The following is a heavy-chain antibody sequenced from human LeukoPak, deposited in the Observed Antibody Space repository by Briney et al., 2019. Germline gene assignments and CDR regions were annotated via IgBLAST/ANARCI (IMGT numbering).Heavy chain of an antibody. V-gene: IGHV3-48*01. D-gene: IGHD3-10*01. Sequence: HPGGSLRLSCAASGFTFSSYSMNSVRQAPGKGLEWVSYISSSSSTIYYADSVKGRFTISRDNAKNSLYLQMNGLRAEDTAVYYCARGALLWPMDYWGQGTLVTVSS. J-gene: IGHJ4*02. CDR1: GFTFSSYS. CDR3: ARGALLWPMDY. CDR2: ISSSSSTI.